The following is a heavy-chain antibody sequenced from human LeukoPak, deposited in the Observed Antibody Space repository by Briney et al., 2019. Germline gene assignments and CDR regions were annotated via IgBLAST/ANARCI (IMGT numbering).Heavy chain of an antibody. CDR2: IKHDGSNK. Sequence: GGSLRLSCAASGFAFSDYWLSWVRQAPGKGLEWVANIKHDGSNKYYADSVKGRFTISRDNSKNTLYLQMNSLRAEDTAVYYCAKDPEAYCGGDCSHFDYWGQGTLVTVSS. CDR3: AKDPEAYCGGDCSHFDY. CDR1: GFAFSDYW. J-gene: IGHJ4*02. D-gene: IGHD2-21*02. V-gene: IGHV3-7*01.